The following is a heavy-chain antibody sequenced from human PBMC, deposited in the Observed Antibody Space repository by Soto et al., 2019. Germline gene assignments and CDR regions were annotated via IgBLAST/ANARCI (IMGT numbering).Heavy chain of an antibody. D-gene: IGHD6-19*01. CDR3: AKDAPDMNGWFYFDY. J-gene: IGHJ4*02. CDR1: GFTFSSYG. V-gene: IGHV3-30*18. CDR2: ISYDGSNK. Sequence: LRLSCAASGFTFSSYGMHWVRQAPGKGLEWVAVISYDGSNKYYADSVKGRFTISRDNSKNTLYLQMNNLRAEDTAVYYCAKDAPDMNGWFYFDYWGQGALVTVSS.